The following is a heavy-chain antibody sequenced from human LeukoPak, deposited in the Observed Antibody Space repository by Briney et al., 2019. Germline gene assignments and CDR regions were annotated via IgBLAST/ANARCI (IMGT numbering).Heavy chain of an antibody. CDR3: ARPDEDRGYSYGYNY. J-gene: IGHJ4*02. Sequence: SVKVSCKASGGTFSSYAISWVRQAPGQGLEWMGGIIPIFGTANYAQKFQGRVTITADESTSTAYMELSSLRSEDTAVYYCARPDEDRGYSYGYNYWGQGTLVTVSS. D-gene: IGHD5-18*01. V-gene: IGHV1-69*13. CDR2: IIPIFGTA. CDR1: GGTFSSYA.